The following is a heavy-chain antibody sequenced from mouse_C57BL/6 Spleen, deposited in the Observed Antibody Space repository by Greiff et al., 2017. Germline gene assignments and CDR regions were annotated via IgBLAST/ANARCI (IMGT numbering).Heavy chain of an antibody. J-gene: IGHJ3*01. CDR1: GFTFSSYA. Sequence: EVQRVESGGGLVKPGGSLKLSCAASGFTFSSYAMSWVRQTPEKRLEWVATISDGGSYTYYPDNVKGRFTISRDNAKNNLYLQMSHLKSEDTAMYYCAREGEGGTWFAYWGQGTLVTVSA. V-gene: IGHV5-4*01. CDR2: ISDGGSYT. CDR3: AREGEGGTWFAY.